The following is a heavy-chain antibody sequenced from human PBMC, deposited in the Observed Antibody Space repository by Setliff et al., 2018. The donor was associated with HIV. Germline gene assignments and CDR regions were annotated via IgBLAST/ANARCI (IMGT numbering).Heavy chain of an antibody. Sequence: SETLSLTCAVSGGSISSGGYYWNWIRQHPGKGLEWIGYIYYSGTTCYNPSLKSRVTISVDKSKNQFSLKLNSVTAADTAVYYCARRYGDYKIGDWFFDLWGRGTLVTV. V-gene: IGHV4-31*11. D-gene: IGHD4-17*01. CDR3: ARRYGDYKIGDWFFDL. CDR1: GGSISSGGYY. J-gene: IGHJ2*01. CDR2: IYYSGTT.